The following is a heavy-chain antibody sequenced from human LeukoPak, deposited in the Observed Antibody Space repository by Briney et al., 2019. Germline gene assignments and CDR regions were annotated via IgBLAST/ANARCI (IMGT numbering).Heavy chain of an antibody. V-gene: IGHV7-4-1*02. J-gene: IGHJ4*02. Sequence: ASVTVSCKASGYTFTSYAMNWVRQAPGQGLEWMGWINTNTGNPTYAQGFTGRFVFSLDTSVSTAYLQISSLKAEDTAVYYCARDIAPVDYGDYVLSYWGQGTLVTVSS. CDR1: GYTFTSYA. CDR2: INTNTGNP. D-gene: IGHD4-17*01. CDR3: ARDIAPVDYGDYVLSY.